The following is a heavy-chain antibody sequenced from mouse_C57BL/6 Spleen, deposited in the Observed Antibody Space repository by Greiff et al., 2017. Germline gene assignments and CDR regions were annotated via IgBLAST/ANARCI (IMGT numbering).Heavy chain of an antibody. V-gene: IGHV1-82*01. CDR1: GYAFSRSW. D-gene: IGHD3-1*01. Sequence: QVQLQQSGPELVKPGASVKISCKASGYAFSRSWMNWVKQRPGKGLEWIGRIYPGAGDTNYNGTFKGKATLTADKSSSTAHMQLSSLTSEVSAVYFCARNRGKGYFDVWGTGTTVTVSS. CDR2: IYPGAGDT. J-gene: IGHJ1*03. CDR3: ARNRGKGYFDV.